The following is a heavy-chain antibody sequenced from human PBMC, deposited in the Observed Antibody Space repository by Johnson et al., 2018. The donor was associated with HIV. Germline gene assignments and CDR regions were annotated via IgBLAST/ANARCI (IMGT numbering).Heavy chain of an antibody. CDR3: ARAPQTYNWNYMMAFDM. CDR1: GFTFSSYW. D-gene: IGHD1-7*01. J-gene: IGHJ3*02. CDR2: IQQDGSEK. Sequence: VQLLESGGGLVQPGGSLRLSCAASGFTFSSYWLSWVRQAPGKGLAWVANIQQDGSEKSYVASVKGRFTSSRYISKNTLDLQMNSRRAENTAVYYCARAPQTYNWNYMMAFDMLGQGTMVTVSP. V-gene: IGHV3-7*05.